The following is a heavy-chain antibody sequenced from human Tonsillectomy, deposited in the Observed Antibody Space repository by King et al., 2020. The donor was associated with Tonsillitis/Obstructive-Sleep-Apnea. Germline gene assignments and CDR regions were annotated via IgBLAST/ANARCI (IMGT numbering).Heavy chain of an antibody. V-gene: IGHV2-5*02. CDR3: AHSSYYYDSSGYLYFDY. Sequence: ITLKESGPTLVKPTQTLTLTCTFSGFSLSTSGVGVGWIRQPPGKALEWLALIYWDDDKHYSPSLKSRLTITKDTSKNQVVLTMTNMDPVDTATYYCAHSSYYYDSSGYLYFDYWGQGTLVTVSS. CDR1: GFSLSTSGVG. D-gene: IGHD3-22*01. CDR2: IYWDDDK. J-gene: IGHJ4*02.